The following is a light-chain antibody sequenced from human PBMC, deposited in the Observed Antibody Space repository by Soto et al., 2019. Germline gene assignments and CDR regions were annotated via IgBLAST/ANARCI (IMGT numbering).Light chain of an antibody. CDR3: AAWDDSLKGEV. J-gene: IGLJ1*01. V-gene: IGLV1-44*01. Sequence: QSVLTQPPSASGTPGQRVTISCSGSSSNIGSNTVNWYQQLPGTATKLLIYSNNQRPSGAPDRFSGSKSGTSASLAISGLQSEDEADYSCAAWDDSLKGEVFGTGTKVTVL. CDR1: SSNIGSNT. CDR2: SNN.